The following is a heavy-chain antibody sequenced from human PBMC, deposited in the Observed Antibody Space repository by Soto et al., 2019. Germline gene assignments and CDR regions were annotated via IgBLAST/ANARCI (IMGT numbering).Heavy chain of an antibody. Sequence: GGSQRLSCTASGFNFSSYGMHWVRQAPGKGLEWVAVISYDGSNKYYADSVKGRFTISRDNSKNTLYLQMNSLRAEDTAVYYCAKAKVENYFDYWGQGTLVTVSS. CDR1: GFNFSSYG. J-gene: IGHJ4*02. CDR2: ISYDGSNK. V-gene: IGHV3-30*18. CDR3: AKAKVENYFDY. D-gene: IGHD2-15*01.